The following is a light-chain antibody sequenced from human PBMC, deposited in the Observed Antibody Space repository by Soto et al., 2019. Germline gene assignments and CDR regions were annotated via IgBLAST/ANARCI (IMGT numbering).Light chain of an antibody. J-gene: IGLJ3*02. CDR2: DTS. CDR1: TGAVTSGHY. Sequence: QAVVTQEPSLTVSPGGTVTLTCGSNTGAVTSGHYPHWLPQRPGQAPRTLIYDTSNKQSWTPARFSGSPLGGKAALTLSGAQPEDEADYYCLLSYSGGNWVFGGGTKLTVL. CDR3: LLSYSGGNWV. V-gene: IGLV7-46*01.